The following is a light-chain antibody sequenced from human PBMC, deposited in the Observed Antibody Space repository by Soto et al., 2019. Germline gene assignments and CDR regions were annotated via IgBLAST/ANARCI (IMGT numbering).Light chain of an antibody. V-gene: IGKV2-28*01. CDR1: QSLLHHNGHNY. J-gene: IGKJ5*01. CDR3: QQYGTSPT. Sequence: DIVMTQSPLSLPVTPGEPASISCRSSQSLLHHNGHNYLDWYVQTPGQAPRLLLYGVSNRATGIPDRFNASGSGTDFTLTISKLEPEDFAVYYCQQYGTSPTFGQGTRLEIK. CDR2: GVS.